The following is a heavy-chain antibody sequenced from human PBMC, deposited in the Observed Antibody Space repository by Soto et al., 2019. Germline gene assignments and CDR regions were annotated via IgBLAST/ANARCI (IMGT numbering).Heavy chain of an antibody. V-gene: IGHV4-31*03. J-gene: IGHJ4*02. Sequence: PSETLSLTCTVSGGSISGGGYYWSWIRQHPGKGLEWIGYIYYSGSTYYNPSLKSRVTMSVDTSKNQFSLNLSSVTAADTAVYYCAREVPTPYYFDYWGQGTLVTVSS. CDR3: AREVPTPYYFDY. CDR1: GGSISGGGYY. CDR2: IYYSGST.